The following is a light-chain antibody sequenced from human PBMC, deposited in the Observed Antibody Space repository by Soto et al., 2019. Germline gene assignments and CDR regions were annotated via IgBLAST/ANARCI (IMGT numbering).Light chain of an antibody. Sequence: EIVITQSPVTLSVSPGERTTLSCRASQSVSSNLAWYQQRPGQAPRLLIYDASTRATGIPSRFSGSGSGTEFTLTISSLQSEDLAVYYCQQYNHWPRTFGRGTKVDIK. J-gene: IGKJ1*01. CDR3: QQYNHWPRT. CDR2: DAS. V-gene: IGKV3-15*01. CDR1: QSVSSN.